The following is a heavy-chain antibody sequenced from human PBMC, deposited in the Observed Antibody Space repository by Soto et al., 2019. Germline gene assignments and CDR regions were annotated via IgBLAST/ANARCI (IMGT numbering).Heavy chain of an antibody. CDR2: IGTAGDT. J-gene: IGHJ4*02. D-gene: IGHD3-10*01. CDR1: GFTFSSYD. V-gene: IGHV3-13*01. CDR3: VKSSVTTSREKAKNSLYHAMNSLRAEDTAVYYCASGTRGQGRLRYFDWSTVLNY. Sequence: GGSLRLSCAASGFTFSSYDMHWVRQATGKGLEWVSAIGTAGDTYYPGSVKGRFTISRENAKNSLYLQRNSLKAETTNNPDHVKSSVTTSREKAKNSLYHAMNSLRAEDTAVYYCASGTRGQGRLRYFDWSTVLNYWGQGTLVTVSS.